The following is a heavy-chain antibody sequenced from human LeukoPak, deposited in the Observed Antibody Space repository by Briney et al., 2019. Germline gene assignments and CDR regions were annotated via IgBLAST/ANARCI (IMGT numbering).Heavy chain of an antibody. CDR2: IYSGSST. J-gene: IGHJ6*03. D-gene: IGHD2-21*01. V-gene: IGHV3-53*01. CDR3: ARVVTYYMDV. Sequence: GGSLRLSCAASGFTVSSNYMNWVCQAPGKGLEWVSVIYSGSSTYYADSVKGRFTISRDNSKNTLYLQMNSLRADDTAVYYCARVVTYYMDVWGKGTTVTISS. CDR1: GFTVSSNY.